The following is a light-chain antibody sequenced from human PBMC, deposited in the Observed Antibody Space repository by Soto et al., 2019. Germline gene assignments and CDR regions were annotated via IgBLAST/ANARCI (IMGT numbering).Light chain of an antibody. CDR2: DDS. CDR3: QVWDDRSSVYV. Sequence: SYELTQPPSVSVAPGQTASLTCGGNNIGNKNVHWYQQRPGQAPVLVVYDDSDRPSGIPERFSGSNSRNTATLTISSVEAGDEADYYCQVWDDRSSVYVVGVGTKVTVL. CDR1: NIGNKN. V-gene: IGLV3-21*02. J-gene: IGLJ1*01.